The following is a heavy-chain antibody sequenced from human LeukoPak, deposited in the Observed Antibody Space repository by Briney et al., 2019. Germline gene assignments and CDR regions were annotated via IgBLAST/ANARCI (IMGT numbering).Heavy chain of an antibody. CDR3: ARDQEGFDY. CDR2: IYPRDGST. J-gene: IGHJ4*02. V-gene: IGHV1-46*01. Sequence: ASVKVSCKASGYTFTSNYIHWVRQAPGQGLEWMGMIYPRDGSTSYAQKFHGRVTVTRDTSTSTVHVELSGLRSEDTAVYYCARDQEGFDYWGQGTLVTVSS. CDR1: GYTFTSNY.